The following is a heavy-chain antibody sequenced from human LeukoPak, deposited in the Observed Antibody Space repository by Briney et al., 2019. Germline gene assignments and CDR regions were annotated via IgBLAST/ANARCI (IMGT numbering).Heavy chain of an antibody. CDR3: ARETPTDYGDYKPFDY. J-gene: IGHJ4*02. D-gene: IGHD4-17*01. Sequence: HPGGSLRLSCAASGFTFSSYAMSWVRQAPGMGLEWVSAISGSGSSTYYADSVKGRFTISRDNSKNTPYLQMKSLRAEDMAVYYCARETPTDYGDYKPFDYWGQGTLVTVSS. CDR1: GFTFSSYA. CDR2: ISGSGSST. V-gene: IGHV3-23*01.